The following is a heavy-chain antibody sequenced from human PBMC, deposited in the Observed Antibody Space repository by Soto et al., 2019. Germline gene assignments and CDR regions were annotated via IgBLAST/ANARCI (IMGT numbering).Heavy chain of an antibody. Sequence: GESLKISCKGSGYSFTSYWIGWVRQMPGKGLEWMGIIYPGDSDTRYSPSFQGQVTISADKSISTAYLQWSSLKASDTAMYYCARLVRDTALPQWFDPWGQGTLVTVSS. J-gene: IGHJ5*02. CDR2: IYPGDSDT. CDR3: ARLVRDTALPQWFDP. CDR1: GYSFTSYW. D-gene: IGHD5-18*01. V-gene: IGHV5-51*01.